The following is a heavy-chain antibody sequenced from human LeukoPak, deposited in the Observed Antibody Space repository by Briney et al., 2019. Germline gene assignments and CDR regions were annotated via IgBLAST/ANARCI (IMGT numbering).Heavy chain of an antibody. J-gene: IGHJ4*02. CDR1: GFTFSSYS. D-gene: IGHD6-13*01. CDR3: AKRAEPGYSSSWFDY. CDR2: ISTGSSYI. V-gene: IGHV3-21*01. Sequence: PGGSLRLSCAASGFTFSSYSMKWVRQAPGKGLEWVSSISTGSSYIYYADSVKGRFTISRDNAKNSLYLQMNSLRTEDTAVYYCAKRAEPGYSSSWFDYWGQGTLVTVSS.